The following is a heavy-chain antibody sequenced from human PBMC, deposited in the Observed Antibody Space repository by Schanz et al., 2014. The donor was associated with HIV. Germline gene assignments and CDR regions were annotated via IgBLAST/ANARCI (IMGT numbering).Heavy chain of an antibody. J-gene: IGHJ6*02. CDR2: IIPILRTA. V-gene: IGHV1-69*01. Sequence: QVQLVQSGAEVKKPGSSVTVSCKASGGTFSSYAFSWVRQAPGQGLEWMGGIIPILRTANYAQKFQGRVTITADESTSTAYMELSSLRSDDTAVYYCARGEVPSLGMDVWGQGTTVTVSS. CDR3: ARGEVPSLGMDV. D-gene: IGHD1-26*01. CDR1: GGTFSSYA.